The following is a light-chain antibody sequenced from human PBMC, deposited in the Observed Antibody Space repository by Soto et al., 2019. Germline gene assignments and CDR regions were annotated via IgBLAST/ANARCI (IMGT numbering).Light chain of an antibody. V-gene: IGKV3-15*01. CDR3: QQYNNWPPGT. CDR2: GAS. J-gene: IGKJ1*01. Sequence: EMVMTQSPATLSVSPGERATLSCRASQSVSSKLAWYQQKPGQAPRLLIYGASTRATGIPARFSGSGSGTEFTLTISSLQSEDFAVYYWQQYNNWPPGTFGQGTKVEIK. CDR1: QSVSSK.